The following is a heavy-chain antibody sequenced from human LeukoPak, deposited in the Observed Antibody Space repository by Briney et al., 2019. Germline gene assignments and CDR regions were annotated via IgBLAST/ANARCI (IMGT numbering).Heavy chain of an antibody. V-gene: IGHV3-48*03. CDR3: ARADESGYCSGGSCYFY. J-gene: IGHJ4*02. CDR1: GFTFSSYE. CDR2: ISSGGTTI. Sequence: PGGSLRLSCAVSGFTFSSYEMNWVRQAPGKGLEWVSYISSGGTTIYYADSVKGRFTISRDNTKNSLYLQMNSLRAEDTAVYYCARADESGYCSGGSCYFYWGQGTLVTVSS. D-gene: IGHD2-15*01.